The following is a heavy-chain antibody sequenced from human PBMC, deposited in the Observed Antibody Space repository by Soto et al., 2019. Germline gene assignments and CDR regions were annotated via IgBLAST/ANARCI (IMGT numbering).Heavy chain of an antibody. CDR2: IKQDGSEK. CDR3: ARESSGYTFDY. CDR1: GFTFSSYW. Sequence: EVQLVESGGGLVQPGGSLRLSCAASGFTFSSYWMSWVRQAPGKGLEWVANIKQDGSEKYYVDSVKGRFTISRDNAKNSMYLQMNSLRAEDTAVYYCARESSGYTFDYWGQGTLVTVSS. V-gene: IGHV3-7*04. J-gene: IGHJ4*02. D-gene: IGHD3-22*01.